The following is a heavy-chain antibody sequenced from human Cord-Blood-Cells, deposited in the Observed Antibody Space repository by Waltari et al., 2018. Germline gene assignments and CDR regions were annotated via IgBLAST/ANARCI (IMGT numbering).Heavy chain of an antibody. D-gene: IGHD2-21*01. V-gene: IGHV1-69*01. CDR2: IIPIFGTA. CDR3: ASCLRIYYYYGMDV. CDR1: GGTFSSYA. Sequence: GSSVKVSCKASGGTFSSYAISWVRQTPGQGLEWMGGIIPIFGTANYAQKFQGRVTITADESTSTAYMELRSLRSEDTAVYYCASCLRIYYYYGMDVWGQGTTVTVSS. J-gene: IGHJ6*02.